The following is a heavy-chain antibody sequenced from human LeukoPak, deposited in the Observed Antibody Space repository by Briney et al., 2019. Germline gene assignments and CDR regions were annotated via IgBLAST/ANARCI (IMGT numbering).Heavy chain of an antibody. CDR2: IYYSGST. V-gene: IGHV4-39*07. CDR1: GFTFSSYG. J-gene: IGHJ5*02. CDR3: ARGTVGYCSGGSCQGWFDP. D-gene: IGHD2-15*01. Sequence: GSLRLSCAASGFTFSSYGMSWIRQPPGKGLEWIGNIYYSGSTYYSPSLKSRVTISVDTSNKFSLKLSSVTAADTAVYYCARGTVGYCSGGSCQGWFDPWGQGTLVTVSS.